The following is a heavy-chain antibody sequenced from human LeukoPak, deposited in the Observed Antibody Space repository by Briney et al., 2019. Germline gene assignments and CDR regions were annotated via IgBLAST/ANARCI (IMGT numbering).Heavy chain of an antibody. Sequence: GGSLRLSCAASGFTFTSYAMTWVRQAPGKGLEWVSAISGSGGTTYYADSVKGRFTISRDNSKNTLYLQMDSLRAEDTAVYYCAKVLGRSGWQTDYWGQGTLVSVSS. CDR1: GFTFTSYA. V-gene: IGHV3-23*01. D-gene: IGHD6-19*01. CDR2: ISGSGGTT. J-gene: IGHJ4*02. CDR3: AKVLGRSGWQTDY.